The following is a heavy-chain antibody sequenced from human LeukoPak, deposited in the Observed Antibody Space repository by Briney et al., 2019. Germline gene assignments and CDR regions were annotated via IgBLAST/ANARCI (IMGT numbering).Heavy chain of an antibody. CDR1: GGSISSSSYY. J-gene: IGHJ4*02. D-gene: IGHD6-13*01. Sequence: SETLSLTCTVSGGSISSSSYYWGWIRQPPGKGLEWIGSIYYSGSTYYNPSLKSRVTISVDTSKNQFSLKLSSVTAADTAVYYCARDLESAAADFHFDYWGQGTLVTVSS. V-gene: IGHV4-39*07. CDR3: ARDLESAAADFHFDY. CDR2: IYYSGST.